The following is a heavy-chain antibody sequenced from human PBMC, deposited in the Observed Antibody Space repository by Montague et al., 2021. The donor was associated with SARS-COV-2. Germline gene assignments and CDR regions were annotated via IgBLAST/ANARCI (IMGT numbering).Heavy chain of an antibody. CDR2: TYYRSKWYY. J-gene: IGHJ6*02. CDR1: GDSVSSNSGA. V-gene: IGHV6-1*01. CDR3: ARGLPAGPNFGMDV. Sequence: CAISGDSVSSNSGAWNWLRQSPSRGLEWLGRTYYRSKWYYNYGVSVESRITVNADTSKNQVLLQLNSVTPEDTAVYFCARGLPAGPNFGMDVWGQGTTVTVS. D-gene: IGHD2-2*01.